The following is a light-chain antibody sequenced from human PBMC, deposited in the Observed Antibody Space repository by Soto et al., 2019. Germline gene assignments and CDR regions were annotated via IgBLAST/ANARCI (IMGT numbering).Light chain of an antibody. V-gene: IGKV3-15*01. J-gene: IGKJ1*01. CDR2: GAS. CDR3: QQYNNWPRT. Sequence: IVMTQSPATLSVSPGERATLSCRASQSVSSNLAWYQQKPGQAPRLLIYGASTRATGIPARFSGSVSGTEFTLTISSLQSEDFAVYYCQQYNNWPRTFGQGTRWIS. CDR1: QSVSSN.